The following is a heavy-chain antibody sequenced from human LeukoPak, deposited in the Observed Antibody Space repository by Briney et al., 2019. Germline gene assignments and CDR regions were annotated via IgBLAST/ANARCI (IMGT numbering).Heavy chain of an antibody. V-gene: IGHV4-39*07. D-gene: IGHD2-15*01. CDR2: IYYSGST. Sequence: SETLSLTCTVSGGSISSSSYYWGWIRQPPGKGLEWIGSIYYSGSTYYNPSLKSRVTISVDTSKNQFSLKLSSVTAADTAVYYCARPRRYCSGGSCYSGTRGNWFDPWGQGTLVTVSS. J-gene: IGHJ5*02. CDR3: ARPRRYCSGGSCYSGTRGNWFDP. CDR1: GGSISSSSYY.